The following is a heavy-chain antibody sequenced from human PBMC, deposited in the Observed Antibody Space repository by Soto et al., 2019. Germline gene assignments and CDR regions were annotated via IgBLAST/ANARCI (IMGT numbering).Heavy chain of an antibody. CDR1: GYTFTSYG. CDR2: ISAYNGNT. Sequence: ASVKVSCKASGYTFTSYGISWVRQAPGQGLEWMGWISAYNGNTNYAQKLQGRVTMTTDTSTSTAYMELRSLRSDDTAVYYCATAPPPNYYGSGSYYFDYWGQGTLVTVSS. CDR3: ATAPPPNYYGSGSYYFDY. J-gene: IGHJ4*02. D-gene: IGHD3-10*01. V-gene: IGHV1-18*01.